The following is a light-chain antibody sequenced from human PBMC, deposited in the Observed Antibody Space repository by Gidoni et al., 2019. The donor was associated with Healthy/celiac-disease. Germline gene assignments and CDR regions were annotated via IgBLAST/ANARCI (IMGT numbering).Light chain of an antibody. Sequence: EIVMTHSPATLSVSPGERATLSCRASQSVSSDLAWYQQRPGQAPRLLIYGASTRATGIPARFSGSGSGTEFTLTISSLQSEDFAVYYCQQYNNWPPITCGPGTKVDIK. CDR3: QQYNNWPPIT. J-gene: IGKJ3*01. CDR1: QSVSSD. V-gene: IGKV3-15*01. CDR2: GAS.